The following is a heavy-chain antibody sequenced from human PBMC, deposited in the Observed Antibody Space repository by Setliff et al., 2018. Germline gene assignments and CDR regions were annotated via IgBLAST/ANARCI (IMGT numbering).Heavy chain of an antibody. V-gene: IGHV4-59*08. Sequence: PSETLSLTCTVSGGSISSYYWSWIRQPPGKGLEWIGYIYYSGSTNYNPSLKSRVTISVDTSKNQFSLKLSSVTAADTALYYCARVTLTYYYDSSGFLRGNENSNWFDPWGQGTLVTVSS. CDR3: ARVTLTYYYDSSGFLRGNENSNWFDP. CDR1: GGSISSYY. CDR2: IYYSGST. J-gene: IGHJ5*02. D-gene: IGHD3-22*01.